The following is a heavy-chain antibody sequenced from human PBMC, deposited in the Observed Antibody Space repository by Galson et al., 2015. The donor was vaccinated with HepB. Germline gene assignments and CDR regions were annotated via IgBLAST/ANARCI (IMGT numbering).Heavy chain of an antibody. J-gene: IGHJ3*02. Sequence: SVKVSCKASGYSFNHYAITWVRQAPGQGLQWMGWISGYNGRAMYAQEFQDRVTLTIDTSTTTASMEVNRLTSDDTAMYNCARDLAAETTDAFDIWGQGTMVTVSS. CDR1: GYSFNHYA. CDR3: ARDLAAETTDAFDI. CDR2: ISGYNGRA. V-gene: IGHV1-18*01. D-gene: IGHD6-13*01.